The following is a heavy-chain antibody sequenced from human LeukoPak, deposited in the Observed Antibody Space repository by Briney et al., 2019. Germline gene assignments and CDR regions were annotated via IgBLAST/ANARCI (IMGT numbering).Heavy chain of an antibody. J-gene: IGHJ3*02. CDR3: ARPSYYDSSGIDI. D-gene: IGHD3-22*01. CDR1: TFSDYW. CDR2: IYYSGST. Sequence: TFSDYWMSWIRQPPGKGLEWIGYIYYSGSTYYNPSLKSRVTISVDTSKNQFSLKLSSVTAADTAVYYCARPSYYDSSGIDIWGQGTMVTVSS. V-gene: IGHV4-30-4*08.